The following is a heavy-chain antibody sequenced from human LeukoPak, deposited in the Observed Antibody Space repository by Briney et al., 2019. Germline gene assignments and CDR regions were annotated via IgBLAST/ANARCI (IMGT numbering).Heavy chain of an antibody. V-gene: IGHV4-4*02. J-gene: IGHJ6*03. CDR3: ARASSEWGLRFLEWPSADPLYHYYYMDV. Sequence: SGTLSLTCAVSGGSISSSNWWSWVRQPPGKGLEWIGEIYHSGSTNYNPSLKSRVTISLDTSKNQFSLKVKSVTAADTAVYYCARASSEWGLRFLEWPSADPLYHYYYMDVWGKGTTVTVSS. CDR2: IYHSGST. D-gene: IGHD3-3*01. CDR1: GGSISSSNW.